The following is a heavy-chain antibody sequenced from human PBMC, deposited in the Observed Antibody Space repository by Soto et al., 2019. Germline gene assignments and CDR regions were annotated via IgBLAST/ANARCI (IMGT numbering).Heavy chain of an antibody. CDR1: GFTFSSYA. V-gene: IGHV3-23*01. D-gene: IGHD6-19*01. Sequence: EVQLLESGGGLVQPGGSLRLSCAASGFTFSSYAMSWVRQAPGKGLEWVSAISGSGGSTYYADSVKGRFTISRDNSKNTLYLQMNSLRAEDTAVYYCAKDRRRAVAGTSCFDYWGQVTLVTVSS. CDR2: ISGSGGST. J-gene: IGHJ4*02. CDR3: AKDRRRAVAGTSCFDY.